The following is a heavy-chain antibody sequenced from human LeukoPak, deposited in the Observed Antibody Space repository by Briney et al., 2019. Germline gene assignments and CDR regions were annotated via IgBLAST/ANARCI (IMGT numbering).Heavy chain of an antibody. CDR2: INHSGST. D-gene: IGHD5-18*01. J-gene: IGHJ5*02. CDR1: GGSFSGYY. CDR3: ARDQDTAVVTRYNWFDP. V-gene: IGHV4-34*01. Sequence: SETLSLTCAVYGGSFSGYYWSWIRQPPGKVLEWIGEINHSGSTHYNSSLKSRVTISVDTSKNQFSLKLSSVTAADTAVYYCARDQDTAVVTRYNWFDPWGQGTLVTVSS.